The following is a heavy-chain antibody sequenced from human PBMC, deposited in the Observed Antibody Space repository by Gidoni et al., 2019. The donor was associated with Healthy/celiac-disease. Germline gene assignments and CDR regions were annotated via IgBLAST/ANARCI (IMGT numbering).Heavy chain of an antibody. Sequence: QVQLQESGPGLVKPSQTLSLTCTVSGGSISSGGYYWSWIRQHPGKGLEWIGYIYYSGSTYYNPSLKSRVTISVDTSKNQFSLKLSSVTAADTAVYYCARGVYDILTGTNWFDPWGQGTLVTVSS. CDR3: ARGVYDILTGTNWFDP. V-gene: IGHV4-31*03. J-gene: IGHJ5*02. CDR2: IYYSGST. CDR1: GGSISSGGYY. D-gene: IGHD3-9*01.